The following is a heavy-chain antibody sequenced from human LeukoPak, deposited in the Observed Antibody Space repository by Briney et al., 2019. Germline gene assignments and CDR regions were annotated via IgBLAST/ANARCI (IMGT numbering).Heavy chain of an antibody. V-gene: IGHV3-15*01. CDR1: GFTISSNY. D-gene: IGHD3-22*01. J-gene: IGHJ5*02. Sequence: PGGSLRLSCAASGFTISSNYMSWVRQAPGKGLEWVGRIRRNSDGGTIDYAAPVKGRFALSRDDSKNTLYLHMSSLQTEDTAVYYCATDFYDTPWGQGTLVTVSS. CDR2: IRRNSDGGTI. CDR3: ATDFYDTP.